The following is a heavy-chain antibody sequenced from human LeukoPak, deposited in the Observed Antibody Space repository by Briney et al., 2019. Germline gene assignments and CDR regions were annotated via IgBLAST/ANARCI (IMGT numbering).Heavy chain of an antibody. CDR3: ARSSSSSRMDY. CDR1: GYTFTKYW. D-gene: IGHD6-13*01. Sequence: GESLKFSCKGSGYTFTKYWIGWVRQMPVKGLEWMGIISPDDSDTRYSPSFQGQVTISADKSFSTAYLQWTSLKASDTAMYYCARSSSSSRMDYWGQGTLDTVSS. J-gene: IGHJ4*02. V-gene: IGHV5-51*01. CDR2: ISPDDSDT.